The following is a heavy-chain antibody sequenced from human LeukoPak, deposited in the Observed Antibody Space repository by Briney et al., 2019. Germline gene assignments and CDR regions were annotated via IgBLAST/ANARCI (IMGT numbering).Heavy chain of an antibody. CDR2: IYTSGST. CDR3: ARDRGYYDSSGYPPGYFDY. V-gene: IGHV4-61*02. J-gene: IGHJ4*02. D-gene: IGHD3-22*01. Sequence: PSETLSLTCTVSGGSISSGSYYWSWIRQPAGKGLEWIGRIYTSGSTNYNPSLKSRVTISVDTSKNQFSLKLSSVTAADTAVYYCARDRGYYDSSGYPPGYFDYWGQGTLVTVSS. CDR1: GGSISSGSYY.